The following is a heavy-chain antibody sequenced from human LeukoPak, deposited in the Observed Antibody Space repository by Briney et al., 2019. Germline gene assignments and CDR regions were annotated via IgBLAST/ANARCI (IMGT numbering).Heavy chain of an antibody. D-gene: IGHD6-13*01. CDR1: GFTLTSSA. Sequence: SVKVSCKASGFTLTSSAMQWVRQARGQRLEWIGWIVVGSGNTNYAQKFQERVTITRDMSTSTAYMELSSLRSEDTAVYYCAAAPGEYSSSWFNFDYWGQGTLVTVSS. CDR3: AAAPGEYSSSWFNFDY. CDR2: IVVGSGNT. J-gene: IGHJ4*02. V-gene: IGHV1-58*02.